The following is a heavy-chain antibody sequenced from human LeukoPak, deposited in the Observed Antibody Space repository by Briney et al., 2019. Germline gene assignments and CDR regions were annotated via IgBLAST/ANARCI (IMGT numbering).Heavy chain of an antibody. D-gene: IGHD2-15*01. J-gene: IGHJ3*02. CDR1: GFIFSGYY. V-gene: IGHV3-23*01. CDR2: ISGSASTT. CDR3: VTPREPQKFCSGGSCGAFDI. Sequence: GGSLRLSCAASGFIFSGYYMTWVRQAPGKGLEWVSGISGSASTTHYADSVKGRFTISRDNSKNTLYLQMNSLRAEDTAIYYCVTPREPQKFCSGGSCGAFDIWGQGTMVTVSS.